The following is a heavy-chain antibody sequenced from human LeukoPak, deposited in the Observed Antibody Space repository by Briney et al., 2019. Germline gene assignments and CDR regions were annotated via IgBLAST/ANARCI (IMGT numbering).Heavy chain of an antibody. CDR3: ARVANYYDSSGDLFDY. CDR2: ISYDGSNK. V-gene: IGHV3-30-3*01. CDR1: GFTFSSYA. Sequence: GGSLRLSCAASGFTFSSYAMHWARQAPGKGLEWVAVISYDGSNKYYADSVKGRFTISRDNSKNTLYLQMNSLRAEDTAVYYCARVANYYDSSGDLFDYWGQGTLVTVSS. D-gene: IGHD3-22*01. J-gene: IGHJ4*02.